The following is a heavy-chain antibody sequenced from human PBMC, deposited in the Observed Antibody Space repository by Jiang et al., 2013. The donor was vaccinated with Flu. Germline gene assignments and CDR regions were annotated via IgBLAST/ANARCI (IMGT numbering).Heavy chain of an antibody. V-gene: IGHV5-51*01. Sequence: ESGAEVKKTGESLKISCKGSGYSFTNYWIGWVRQMPGKGLEWMGIIYPDDSDTRYSQSFEGQVTISADKSITTAYLQWSSLKASDTAIYYCARQPQQSPGYYYYGMDVWGQGTTVTVSS. J-gene: IGHJ6*02. CDR3: ARQPQQSPGYYYYGMDV. D-gene: IGHD4-11*01. CDR1: GYSFTNYW. CDR2: IYPDDSDT.